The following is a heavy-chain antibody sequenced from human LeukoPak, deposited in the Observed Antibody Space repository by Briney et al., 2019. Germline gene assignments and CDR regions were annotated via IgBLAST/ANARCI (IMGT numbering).Heavy chain of an antibody. CDR2: IYYSGNT. CDR3: ARGRLIGAPDERYYLDY. D-gene: IGHD2-2*01. Sequence: SETLSLTCTVSGVSISSSNSYWGWIRQPPGKGLEWIGSIYYSGNTYYNASLKSQVSISIDTSKNRFSLKLTSVTAADTAVYYCARGRLIGAPDERYYLDYWGQGTLVTVSS. CDR1: GVSISSSNSY. V-gene: IGHV4-39*01. J-gene: IGHJ4*02.